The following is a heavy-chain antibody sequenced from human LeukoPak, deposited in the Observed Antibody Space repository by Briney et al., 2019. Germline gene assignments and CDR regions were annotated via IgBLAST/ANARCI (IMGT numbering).Heavy chain of an antibody. J-gene: IGHJ4*02. V-gene: IGHV4-39*07. Sequence: SETLSLTCTVSGGSISSSSYYWGWIRQPPGKGLEWIGSIYYSGSTYYNPSLKSRVTISVDTSKNQFSLKLSSVTAADTAVYYCVRDGYYDSSGYYYGYWGQGTLVTVSS. D-gene: IGHD3-22*01. CDR1: GGSISSSSYY. CDR3: VRDGYYDSSGYYYGY. CDR2: IYYSGST.